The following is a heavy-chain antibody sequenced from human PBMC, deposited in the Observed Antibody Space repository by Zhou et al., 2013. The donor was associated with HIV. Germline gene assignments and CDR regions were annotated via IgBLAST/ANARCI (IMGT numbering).Heavy chain of an antibody. V-gene: IGHV1-8*03. CDR3: ARGLVVPAAISYYYMDV. J-gene: IGHJ6*03. Sequence: QVQLVQSGAEVKKPGSSVKVSCKTSGYTFTSHDINWVRQATGQGLEWVGWMNPNSGDTAYAQKFQGRVTITRNTSISTAYMELSSLRSEDTAVYYCARGLVVPAAISYYYMDVWGEGTTVTVSS. CDR2: MNPNSGDT. D-gene: IGHD2-2*01. CDR1: GYTFTSHD.